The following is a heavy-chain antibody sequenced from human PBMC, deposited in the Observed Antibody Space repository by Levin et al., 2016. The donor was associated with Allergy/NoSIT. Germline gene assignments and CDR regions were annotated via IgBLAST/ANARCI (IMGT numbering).Heavy chain of an antibody. CDR3: ARDEVLLWFGESYYFDY. V-gene: IGHV3-30-3*01. CDR2: ISYDGSNK. D-gene: IGHD3-10*01. J-gene: IGHJ4*02. CDR1: GFTFSSYA. Sequence: GESLKISCAASGFTFSSYAMHWVRQAPGKGLEWVAVISYDGSNKYYADSVKGRFTISRDNSKNTLYLQMNSLRAEDTAVYYCARDEVLLWFGESYYFDYWGQGTLVTVSS.